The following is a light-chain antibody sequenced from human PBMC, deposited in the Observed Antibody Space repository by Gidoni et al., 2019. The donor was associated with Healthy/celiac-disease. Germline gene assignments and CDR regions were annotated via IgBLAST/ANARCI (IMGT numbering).Light chain of an antibody. CDR1: KLGDKY. V-gene: IGLV3-1*01. CDR3: QAWDSSTVV. CDR2: QVR. J-gene: IGLJ2*01. Sequence: SYELTQPPSVTVPPGQTASITCSGAKLGDKYACWYQQKPGQSPVLVIYQVRKRPSGLPERFSCSNSVYTATLTISGTQAMDEADYYCQAWDSSTVVFGGGTKLTVL.